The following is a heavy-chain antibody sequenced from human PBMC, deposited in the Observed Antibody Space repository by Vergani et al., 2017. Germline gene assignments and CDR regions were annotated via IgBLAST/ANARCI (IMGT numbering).Heavy chain of an antibody. Sequence: QVQLVQSGAEVKKPGASVKVSCKVSGYTLTELSMHWVRQAPGKGLEWMGGFDPEDGETIYAQKFQGRVTITADKSTSTAYMELSSLRSEDTAVYYCARDPGQQLVRRENWFDPWGQGTLVTVSS. CDR3: ARDPGQQLVRRENWFDP. V-gene: IGHV1-24*01. CDR2: FDPEDGET. J-gene: IGHJ5*02. D-gene: IGHD6-13*01. CDR1: GYTLTELS.